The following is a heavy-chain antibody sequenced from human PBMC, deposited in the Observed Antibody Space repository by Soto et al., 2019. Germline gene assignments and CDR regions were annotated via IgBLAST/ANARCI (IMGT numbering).Heavy chain of an antibody. CDR3: ARGPGYYFDY. CDR2: ISSNGGST. V-gene: IGHV3-64*01. J-gene: IGHJ4*02. CDR1: GFTFSSYA. Sequence: EVQLVESGGGLVQPGGSLRLSCAASGFTFSSYAMHWVRQAPGKGLEYVSAISSNGGSTYYANSVKGRFTISRDNSKNTLYLQMGSLRADDIAVYYCARGPGYYFDYWGQGTLVTVSS.